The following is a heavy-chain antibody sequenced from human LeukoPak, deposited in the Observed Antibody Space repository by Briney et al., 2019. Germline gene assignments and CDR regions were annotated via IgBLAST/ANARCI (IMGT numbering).Heavy chain of an antibody. D-gene: IGHD5-12*01. J-gene: IGHJ4*02. V-gene: IGHV1-2*02. CDR3: ARGIIRGYDFDY. CDR1: GYSLSDYY. Sequence: ASVKVSCKASGYSLSDYYVHWVRQAPGQGLEWMGWINDNSGGTNYAQKFQGTVTMTWATSVNAAYMELSRLKSDDTAVYYCARGIIRGYDFDYWGQGTLVTVSS. CDR2: INDNSGGT.